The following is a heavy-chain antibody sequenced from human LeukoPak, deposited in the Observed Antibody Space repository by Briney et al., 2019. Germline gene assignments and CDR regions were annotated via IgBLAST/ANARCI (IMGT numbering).Heavy chain of an antibody. D-gene: IGHD6-19*01. CDR3: ARDLNWAGTRYFDH. CDR2: ISDYSGYT. CDR1: GYTFTSYG. J-gene: IGHJ4*02. Sequence: GASVTVSCKASGYTFTSYGINWVRQAPGQGLEWMGWISDYSGYTEYAQKFQGRVTMTTDTSTSTAYMELRSLRSDDTAVYYCARDLNWAGTRYFDHWGQGTVVAVSS. V-gene: IGHV1-18*04.